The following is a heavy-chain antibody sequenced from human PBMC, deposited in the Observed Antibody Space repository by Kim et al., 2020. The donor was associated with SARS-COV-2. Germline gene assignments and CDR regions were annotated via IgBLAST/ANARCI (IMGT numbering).Heavy chain of an antibody. CDR1: GYSISSGYY. V-gene: IGHV4-38-2*02. CDR3: AGGDYASGLDY. Sequence: SETLSLTCTVSGYSISSGYYWGWIRQPPGKGLEWIGSIYHSGSTYYNPSLKSRVTISVDTSKNQFSLKLSSVTAADTAVYYCAGGDYASGLDYWGQGTLVTVSS. CDR2: IYHSGST. D-gene: IGHD4-17*01. J-gene: IGHJ4*02.